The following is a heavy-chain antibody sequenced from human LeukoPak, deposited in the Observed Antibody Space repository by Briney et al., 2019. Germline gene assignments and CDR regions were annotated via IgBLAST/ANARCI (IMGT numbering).Heavy chain of an antibody. V-gene: IGHV4-30-2*03. CDR2: IYHSGST. CDR1: GGSISSGGYS. Sequence: SETLSLTCAVSGGSISSGGYSWSWIRQPPGKGLEWIGYIYHSGSTYYNPSLKSRVTISVDTSKNQFSLKLSSVTAADTAVYYCASHLFTMVRGVIIRDFNWFDPWGQGTLVTVSS. J-gene: IGHJ5*02. CDR3: ASHLFTMVRGVIIRDFNWFDP. D-gene: IGHD3-10*01.